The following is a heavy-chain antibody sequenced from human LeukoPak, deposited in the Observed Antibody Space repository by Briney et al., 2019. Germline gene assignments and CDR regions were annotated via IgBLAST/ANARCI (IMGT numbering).Heavy chain of an antibody. CDR1: GGSFSGYY. V-gene: IGHV4-34*01. CDR2: INHSGST. CDR3: ARESQWLPNSPLDY. J-gene: IGHJ4*02. D-gene: IGHD3-22*01. Sequence: PSETLSLTCAVYGGSFSGYYWSWIRQPPGEGLEWIGEINHSGSTNYNPSLKSRVTISVDTSKNQFSLKLSSVTAADTAVYYCARESQWLPNSPLDYWGQGTLVTVSS.